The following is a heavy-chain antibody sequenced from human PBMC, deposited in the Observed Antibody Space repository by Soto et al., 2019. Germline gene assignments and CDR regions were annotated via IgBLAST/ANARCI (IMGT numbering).Heavy chain of an antibody. J-gene: IGHJ4*02. D-gene: IGHD3-10*01. CDR3: ARLLRPQSGAYLDC. Sequence: SETLSLTCTVSGASINSSNYYWAWVRQPPGKGLEWIGTIYYSGSTYYNPSLKSRVTISVDTSKNQFSLQLSFMTAADTSVFYCARLLRPQSGAYLDCWGQGTQVTVSS. CDR2: IYYSGST. CDR1: GASINSSNYY. V-gene: IGHV4-39*01.